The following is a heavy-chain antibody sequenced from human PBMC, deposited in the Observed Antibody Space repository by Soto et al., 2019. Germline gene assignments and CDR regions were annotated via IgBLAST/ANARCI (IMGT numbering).Heavy chain of an antibody. CDR3: ARDGLKAQLLNYYGMDV. J-gene: IGHJ6*02. Sequence: EVQVLESGGGLVQPGGSLRLSCAASGFTFSSYAMSWVRQAPGQGLEWVSGISGSGGDTYYADSVKGQFTISRDNSKNTLYLQMNSLRAEDTAVYSCARDGLKAQLLNYYGMDVWGQGTTVTVSS. CDR2: ISGSGGDT. D-gene: IGHD2-2*01. V-gene: IGHV3-23*01. CDR1: GFTFSSYA.